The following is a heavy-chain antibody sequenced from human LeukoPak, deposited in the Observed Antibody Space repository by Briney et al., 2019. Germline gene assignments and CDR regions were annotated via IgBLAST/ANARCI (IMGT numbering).Heavy chain of an antibody. Sequence: GGSLRLSCAASGFTFSSYSLNWVRPAPGKGLEWVSSISSSSSYIYYADPLKGRFTISRDNAKNSLYLQMNSLRAEDTAVYYCARDWDIRGYDHDAFDIWGQGTMVTVSS. D-gene: IGHD5-12*01. V-gene: IGHV3-21*01. CDR3: ARDWDIRGYDHDAFDI. CDR1: GFTFSSYS. J-gene: IGHJ3*02. CDR2: ISSSSSYI.